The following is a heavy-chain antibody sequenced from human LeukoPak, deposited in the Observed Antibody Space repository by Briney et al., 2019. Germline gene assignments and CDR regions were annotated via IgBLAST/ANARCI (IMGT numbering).Heavy chain of an antibody. J-gene: IGHJ3*02. D-gene: IGHD3-10*01. Sequence: ASVKVSCKASGYTFTSYGISWVRQAPGQGLEWMGWISAYNGNTNYAQKLQGRVTMTTDTSTSTAYMELRSLRSDDTAVYYCARVGDMVPGVIITDAFDIWGQGTMVTVSS. CDR1: GYTFTSYG. CDR3: ARVGDMVPGVIITDAFDI. CDR2: ISAYNGNT. V-gene: IGHV1-18*01.